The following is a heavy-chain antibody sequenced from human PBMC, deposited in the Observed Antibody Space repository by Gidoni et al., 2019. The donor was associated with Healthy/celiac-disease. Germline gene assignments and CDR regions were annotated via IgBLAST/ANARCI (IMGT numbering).Heavy chain of an antibody. CDR2: IRGRGGST. Sequence: EVQLLESGGGLVQPGGSLRLSCAASGFTFSSYAMSWVRQAPGKGLEWVSAIRGRGGSTYYADSVKGRFTISRDNSKNTLYLQMNSLRAEDTAVYYCAKGRGYSGYDPVDYWGQGTLVTVSS. CDR3: AKGRGYSGYDPVDY. D-gene: IGHD5-12*01. J-gene: IGHJ4*02. V-gene: IGHV3-23*01. CDR1: GFTFSSYA.